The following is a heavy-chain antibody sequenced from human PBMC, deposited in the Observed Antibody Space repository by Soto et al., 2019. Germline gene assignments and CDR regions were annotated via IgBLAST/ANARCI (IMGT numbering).Heavy chain of an antibody. D-gene: IGHD2-2*01. CDR1: GGTFSSYA. CDR2: IIPIFGTA. J-gene: IGHJ6*02. Sequence: ASVKVSCKASGGTFSSYAISWVRRAPGQGLEWMGGIIPIFGTANYAQKFQGRVTITADESTSTAYMELSSLRSEDTAVYYCARILGYCSSTSCHQGGYYYGMDVWGQGTTVTVSS. CDR3: ARILGYCSSTSCHQGGYYYGMDV. V-gene: IGHV1-69*13.